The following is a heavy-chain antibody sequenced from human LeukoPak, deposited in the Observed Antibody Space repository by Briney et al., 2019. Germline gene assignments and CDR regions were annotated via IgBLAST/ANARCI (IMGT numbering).Heavy chain of an antibody. Sequence: ASVKVSCKASGYTFTSYGISWVPQAPGQGLEWMGWISAYNVNTNDAQKLQGRVTMTTDTSTTTAYMELRSLRSDDTAVYYCARVPVSGPGARFDYWGQGTLVTVSS. CDR2: ISAYNVNT. CDR3: ARVPVSGPGARFDY. J-gene: IGHJ4*02. CDR1: GYTFTSYG. V-gene: IGHV1-18*01. D-gene: IGHD4-11*01.